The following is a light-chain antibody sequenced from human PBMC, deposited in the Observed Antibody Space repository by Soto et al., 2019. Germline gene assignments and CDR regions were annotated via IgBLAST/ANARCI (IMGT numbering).Light chain of an antibody. CDR2: GAS. V-gene: IGKV3-20*01. Sequence: EIVLTQSPGTLSLSPWERATLSCRASQSVSSSYLAWYQQTPGQAPSLLIYGASSRATGIPDRFSGSGSGTDFTLTISRLEPEDVAIYYCQQYGSSPWTFGQGTKVEIK. J-gene: IGKJ1*01. CDR3: QQYGSSPWT. CDR1: QSVSSSY.